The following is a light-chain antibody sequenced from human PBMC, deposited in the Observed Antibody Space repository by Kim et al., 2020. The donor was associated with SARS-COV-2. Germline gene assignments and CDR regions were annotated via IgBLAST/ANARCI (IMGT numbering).Light chain of an antibody. Sequence: SYELTQPPSVSVSPGQTASITCSGDKLGDKYACWYQPKPGQSPVLVIYQDSKRPSVIPERFSGSNSGNTATLTISGTQAMDEADYYFQAWDSCPAAFGGG. V-gene: IGLV3-1*01. J-gene: IGLJ2*01. CDR3: QAWDSCPAA. CDR1: KLGDKY. CDR2: QDS.